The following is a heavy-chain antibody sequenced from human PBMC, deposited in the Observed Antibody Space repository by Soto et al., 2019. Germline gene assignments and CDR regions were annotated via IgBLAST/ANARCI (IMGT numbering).Heavy chain of an antibody. J-gene: IGHJ6*02. CDR2: IIPIFGTA. CDR1: GGTFNSYA. Sequence: QVQLVQSGAEVKKPGSSVKVSCKASGGTFNSYAISWVRQAPGQGLEWMGGIIPIFGTANYAQKFQGRVTITADESTSTAYMELGSLRTEDTAVYYCASIKDTDYYYGMDVWGQGTTVTVSS. V-gene: IGHV1-69*12. CDR3: ASIKDTDYYYGMDV.